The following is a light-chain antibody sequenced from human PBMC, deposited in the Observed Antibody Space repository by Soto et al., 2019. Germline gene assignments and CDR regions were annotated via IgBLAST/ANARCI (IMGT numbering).Light chain of an antibody. Sequence: DIQLTQSPSLLSASVGDRVTITCRASQGISTYLAWYQQTSGKAPKLLISAASTLQRGVPSRFSGSGSGTQFTLTISSLQPEDFETYYCQQLNAYPLTFGGGTQVDIX. CDR3: QQLNAYPLT. J-gene: IGKJ4*01. CDR2: AAS. V-gene: IGKV1-9*01. CDR1: QGISTY.